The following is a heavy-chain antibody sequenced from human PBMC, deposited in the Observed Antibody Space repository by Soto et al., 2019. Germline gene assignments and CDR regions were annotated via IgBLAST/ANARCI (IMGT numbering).Heavy chain of an antibody. Sequence: GGSLRLSCAASGCPFSSYSMNWVRQAPGKGLEWVSSISSSSSYIYYADSVKGRFTISRDNAKNSLYLQMNSLRAEDTAVYYCAREVVHSGWYGGYYYYGMDVWGQGTTVTVSS. CDR1: GCPFSSYS. V-gene: IGHV3-21*01. D-gene: IGHD6-19*01. J-gene: IGHJ6*02. CDR3: AREVVHSGWYGGYYYYGMDV. CDR2: ISSSSSYI.